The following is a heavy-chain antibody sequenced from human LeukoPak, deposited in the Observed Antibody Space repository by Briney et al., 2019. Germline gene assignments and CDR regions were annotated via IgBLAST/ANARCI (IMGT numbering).Heavy chain of an antibody. CDR2: IYTSGST. CDR3: ARSIAVAGTISLWYFDL. V-gene: IGHV4-4*07. Sequence: SETLSLTCTVSGGSISSYYLNWIRQPAGKGLEWIGRIYTSGSTNYNPSLTSRVTMSVDTSKNQFSLKLSSVTAADTAVYYCARSIAVAGTISLWYFDLWGRGTLVTVSS. CDR1: GGSISSYY. J-gene: IGHJ2*01. D-gene: IGHD6-19*01.